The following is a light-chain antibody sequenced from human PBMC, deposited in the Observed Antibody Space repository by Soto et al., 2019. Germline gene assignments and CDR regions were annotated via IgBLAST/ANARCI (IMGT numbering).Light chain of an antibody. CDR1: QDVSQW. Sequence: DIHMTQSPSTLSASVGDRITITCRASQDVSQWLAWYQHKPGKAPKLLIYKASTLESGVSSRFSGRGSGTEFTLTIRDLQPDDFATYYCQQYSSDLNTFGQGTKLESK. V-gene: IGKV1-5*03. CDR2: KAS. J-gene: IGKJ2*01. CDR3: QQYSSDLNT.